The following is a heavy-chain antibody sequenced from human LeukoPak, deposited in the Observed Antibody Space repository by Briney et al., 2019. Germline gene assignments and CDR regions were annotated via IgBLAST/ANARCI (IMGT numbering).Heavy chain of an antibody. J-gene: IGHJ3*01. CDR2: ISPSTGSL. Sequence: PGKSLRLSCAASGFTFSSYPMTWVRQAPGKGLEWLAYISPSTGSLYYAGSVKGRFTISRDNAKNSLFLQMNSLRAEDTALYYCARRTSSYDTTAPGVFDVWGHGTMVTVSS. D-gene: IGHD3-3*01. CDR3: ARRTSSYDTTAPGVFDV. V-gene: IGHV3-48*04. CDR1: GFTFSSYP.